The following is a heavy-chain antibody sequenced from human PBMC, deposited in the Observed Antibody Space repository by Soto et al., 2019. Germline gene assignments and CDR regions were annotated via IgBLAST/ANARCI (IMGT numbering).Heavy chain of an antibody. J-gene: IGHJ5*02. CDR1: GYTFTSYA. Sequence: QVQLVQSGAEVKKPGASVRVSCRTSGYTFTSYAIHWVRQAPGQGLEWMAWSNIGNGNTKYSQKFQGRVTVSRDTSASTAYMALSSLRSDDTAVYYCARVTLCSGVCYDYWLDPWCQETLVTVSS. CDR2: SNIGNGNT. CDR3: ARVTLCSGVCYDYWLDP. D-gene: IGHD2-21*02. V-gene: IGHV1-3*04.